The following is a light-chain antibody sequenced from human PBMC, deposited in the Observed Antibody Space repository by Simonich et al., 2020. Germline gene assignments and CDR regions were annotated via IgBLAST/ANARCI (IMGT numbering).Light chain of an antibody. J-gene: IGKJ1*01. Sequence: DIVMTQSPDSLAVSLGERATINCKSSQSVLYSPNNKNYVAWYQQKPGQPPKLLIYWASTRESGVPDRFSGRGSGTDFTLTISSLQAEDVAVYYCQQYYSTPWTFGQGTKVEIK. CDR2: WAS. CDR3: QQYYSTPWT. V-gene: IGKV4-1*01. CDR1: QSVLYSPNNKNY.